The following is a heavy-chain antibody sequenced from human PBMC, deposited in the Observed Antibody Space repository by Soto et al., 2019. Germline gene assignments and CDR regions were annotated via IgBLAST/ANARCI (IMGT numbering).Heavy chain of an antibody. CDR1: GFTFSSYA. CDR2: ISYDGSNK. V-gene: IGHV3-30-3*01. CDR3: ARVRDGYNLDAFDI. J-gene: IGHJ3*02. Sequence: GGSLRLSCAASGFTFSSYAMHWVRQAPGKGLEWVAVISYDGSNKYYADSVKGRFTISRDNSKNTLYLQMNSLRAEDTAVYYCARVRDGYNLDAFDIWGQGTMVTVSS. D-gene: IGHD5-12*01.